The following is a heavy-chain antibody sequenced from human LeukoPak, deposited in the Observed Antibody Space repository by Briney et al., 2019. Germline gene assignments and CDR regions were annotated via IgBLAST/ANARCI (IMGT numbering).Heavy chain of an antibody. V-gene: IGHV3-23*01. CDR3: AKGATIFGVVTIDY. CDR2: ISGSGGST. Sequence: PGGSLRLSCAASGFTFSSYATSWVRQAPGKGLEWVSAISGSGGSTYYADSVKGRFTISRDNSKNTLYLQMNSLRAEDTAVYYCAKGATIFGVVTIDYWGQGTLVTVSS. D-gene: IGHD3-3*01. CDR1: GFTFSSYA. J-gene: IGHJ4*02.